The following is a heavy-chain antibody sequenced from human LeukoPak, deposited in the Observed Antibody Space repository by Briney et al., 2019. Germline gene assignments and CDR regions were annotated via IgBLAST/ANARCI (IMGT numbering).Heavy chain of an antibody. J-gene: IGHJ3*02. CDR2: ISYDETNK. D-gene: IGHD5-12*01. V-gene: IGHV3-30-3*01. Sequence: GGSLRLSCAASGFTFSTYTMHWVRRAPGKGLEWVAFISYDETNKYYPDSVKGRFTISRDTSKNTLYLQMNSLRPEGTAVYYCARGGAYDSLDAFDMWGQGTMVTV. CDR3: ARGGAYDSLDAFDM. CDR1: GFTFSTYT.